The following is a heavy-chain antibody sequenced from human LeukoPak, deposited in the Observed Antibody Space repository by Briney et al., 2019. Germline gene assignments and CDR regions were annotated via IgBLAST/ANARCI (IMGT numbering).Heavy chain of an antibody. CDR2: ISWNSGSI. CDR3: ARGRPHGNDY. CDR1: GFTFDDYA. V-gene: IGHV3-9*01. Sequence: GGSLRLSCAASGFTFDDYAMHWVRQAPGKGLEWVSGISWNSGSIGYADSVKGRFTISRDNAKNTLYLQMNSLRVEDTAVYYCARGRPHGNDYWGQGTLVTVSS. D-gene: IGHD4-23*01. J-gene: IGHJ4*02.